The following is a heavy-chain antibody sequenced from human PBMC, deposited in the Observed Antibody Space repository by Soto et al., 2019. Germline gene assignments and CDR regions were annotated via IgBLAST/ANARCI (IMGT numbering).Heavy chain of an antibody. CDR2: IFHTGIT. CDR1: GGSFSNDY. D-gene: IGHD3-22*01. Sequence: QVQLQESGPGLVKPSETLSLSCFISGGSFSNDYWTWIWQSPGKGLAWIGYIFHTGITDYNPSVKSRVTISIDKPRNLFSLNLTSVTAADTAVYYCARDRYFYDSRGYYRTLDPWGQGTLVTVSS. CDR3: ARDRYFYDSRGYYRTLDP. J-gene: IGHJ5*02. V-gene: IGHV4-59*01.